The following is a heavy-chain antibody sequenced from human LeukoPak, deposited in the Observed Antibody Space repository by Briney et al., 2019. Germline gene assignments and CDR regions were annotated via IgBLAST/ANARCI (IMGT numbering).Heavy chain of an antibody. V-gene: IGHV4-39*01. CDR3: ARRDPGGYCSTGSCLTYYYYMDV. CDR1: GGSISSSSYY. D-gene: IGHD2-15*01. Sequence: SETLSLTCTVSGGSISSSSYYWGWIRQPPGQGLEWIGTIYYSGSTYYNPSLNRRVTISLDTSKNQFSLKLSSVTAADTAVYYCARRDPGGYCSTGSCLTYYYYMDVWGKGTTVTVSS. CDR2: IYYSGST. J-gene: IGHJ6*03.